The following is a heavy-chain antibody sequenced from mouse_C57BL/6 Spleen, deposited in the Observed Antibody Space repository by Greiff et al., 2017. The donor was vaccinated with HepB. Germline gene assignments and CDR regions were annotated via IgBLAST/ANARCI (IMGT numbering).Heavy chain of an antibody. J-gene: IGHJ4*01. CDR3: ARHDYGIPTNYYAMDY. CDR2: IDPSDSYT. CDR1: GYTFTSYW. Sequence: QVQLQQPGAELVKPGASVKLSCKASGYTFTSYWMQWVKQRPGKGLEWIGEIDPSDSYTNYNQKFKGKATLTVDTSSSTAYMQLSSLTSEDSAVYYCARHDYGIPTNYYAMDYWGQGTSVTVSS. D-gene: IGHD2-4*01. V-gene: IGHV1-50*01.